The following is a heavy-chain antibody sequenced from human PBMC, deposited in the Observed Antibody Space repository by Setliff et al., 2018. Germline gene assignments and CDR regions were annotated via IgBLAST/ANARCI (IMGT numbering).Heavy chain of an antibody. Sequence: SETLSLTCAVYGGSFSGYYWSWIRQPPGKGLEWFGEINHSGSTNYNPSLKSRVTISVDTSKNQFSLKLSSVTAADTAVYYCARVVPAAMYFDYWGQGTLVTVSS. CDR2: INHSGST. CDR1: GGSFSGYY. D-gene: IGHD2-2*01. CDR3: ARVVPAAMYFDY. J-gene: IGHJ4*02. V-gene: IGHV4-34*01.